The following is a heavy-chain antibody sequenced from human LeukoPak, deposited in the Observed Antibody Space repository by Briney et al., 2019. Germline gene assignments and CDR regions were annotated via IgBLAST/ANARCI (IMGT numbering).Heavy chain of an antibody. CDR2: IYTSGST. V-gene: IGHV4-4*07. D-gene: IGHD6-13*01. CDR1: GGSISSYY. CDR3: ARVIAAAGPPDY. J-gene: IGHJ4*02. Sequence: PSEALSLTCTVSGGSISSYYWSWIRQPAGKGLEWIGRIYTSGSTNYSPSLKSRVTMSVDTPKNQFSLKLSSVTAADTAVYYCARVIAAAGPPDYWGQGTLVTVSS.